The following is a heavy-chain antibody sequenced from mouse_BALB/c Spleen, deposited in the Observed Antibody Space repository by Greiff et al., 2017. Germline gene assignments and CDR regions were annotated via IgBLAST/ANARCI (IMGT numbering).Heavy chain of an antibody. CDR2: ISSGGST. D-gene: IGHD2-4*01. J-gene: IGHJ3*01. CDR1: GFTFSSYA. CDR3: AREASIYYDYDVGAY. Sequence: EVKVVESGGGLVKPGGSLKLSCAASGFTFSSYAMSWVRQTPEKRLEWVASISSGGSTYYPDSVKGRFTISRDSARNILYLQMSSLRSEDTAMYYCAREASIYYDYDVGAYWGQGTLVTVSA. V-gene: IGHV5-6-5*01.